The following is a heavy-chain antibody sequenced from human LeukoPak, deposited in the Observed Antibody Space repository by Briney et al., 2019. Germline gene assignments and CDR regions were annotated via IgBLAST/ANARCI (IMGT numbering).Heavy chain of an antibody. CDR3: SRDLRREVTLVY. D-gene: IGHD2-21*02. V-gene: IGHV3-74*01. J-gene: IGHJ4*02. CDR1: GFTFIAFG. Sequence: PGGSLRLSCAASGFTFIAFGMQWVRQAPGKGLVWVSRINNDGSSTSYADSVKGRFTISRDNAKNTLYLQVNSLRAEDTGVYYCSRDLRREVTLVYCGQGTLVTVSS. CDR2: INNDGSST.